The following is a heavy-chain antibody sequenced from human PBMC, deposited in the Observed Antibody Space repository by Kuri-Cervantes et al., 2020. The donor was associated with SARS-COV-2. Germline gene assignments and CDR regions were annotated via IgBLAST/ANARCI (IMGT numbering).Heavy chain of an antibody. CDR3: ARAVGSSSAGDYSMDV. J-gene: IGHJ6*03. V-gene: IGHV3-30*02. D-gene: IGHD6-6*01. Sequence: GESLKISCAASGFTFSSYWMSWVRQAPGKGLEWVAFIRYDGSNKYYADSVKGRFTISRDNSKNTLYLQMNSLRADDTAVYYCARAVGSSSAGDYSMDVWGKGTTVTVSS. CDR1: GFTFSSYW. CDR2: IRYDGSNK.